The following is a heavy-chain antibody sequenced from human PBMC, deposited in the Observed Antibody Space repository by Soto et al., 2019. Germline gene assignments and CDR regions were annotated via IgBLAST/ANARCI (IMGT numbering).Heavy chain of an antibody. Sequence: ETLSLTCTVSGGSISSYYWSWPRNPPGKGLEWIGYIYYSGSTNYNPSLKSRVTISVDTSKNQFSLKLSSVTAADTAVYYCARQRSTGDFWSGYFTGLSDVWGKGTTVTVSS. CDR1: GGSISSYY. V-gene: IGHV4-59*08. D-gene: IGHD3-3*01. CDR2: IYYSGST. CDR3: ARQRSTGDFWSGYFTGLSDV. J-gene: IGHJ6*04.